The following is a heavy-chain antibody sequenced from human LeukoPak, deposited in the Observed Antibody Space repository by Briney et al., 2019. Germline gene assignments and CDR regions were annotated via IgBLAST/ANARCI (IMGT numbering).Heavy chain of an antibody. V-gene: IGHV1-2*02. CDR3: ASTSAQYYDFRIPITHYYYYMDV. CDR1: GYTFTGYY. CDR2: INPNSGGT. D-gene: IGHD3-3*01. Sequence: ASVKVSCKASGYTFTGYYMHWVRQAPGQGLEWMGWINPNSGGTNYAQKFQGRVTMTRDTSISTAYMELSRLRSDDTAVYYCASTSAQYYDFRIPITHYYYYMDVWGKGTTVTVSS. J-gene: IGHJ6*03.